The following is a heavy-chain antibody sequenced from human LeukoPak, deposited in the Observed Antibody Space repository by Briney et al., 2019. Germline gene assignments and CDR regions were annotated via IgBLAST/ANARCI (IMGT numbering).Heavy chain of an antibody. CDR3: ASPLWSGYSNYYYYGMDV. CDR1: GGSISSYY. J-gene: IGHJ6*02. D-gene: IGHD3-3*01. V-gene: IGHV4-59*08. CDR2: IYYSGST. Sequence: SETLSLTCTVSGGSISSYYWSWIRQPPGKGLEWIGYIYYSGSTNYNPSLKSRVTISVDTSKNQFSLKLSSVTAADTAVYYCASPLWSGYSNYYYYGMDVWGQGTTVTVSS.